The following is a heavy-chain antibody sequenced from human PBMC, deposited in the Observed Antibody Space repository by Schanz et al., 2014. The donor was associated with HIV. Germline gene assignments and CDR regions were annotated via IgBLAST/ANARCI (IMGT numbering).Heavy chain of an antibody. J-gene: IGHJ4*02. CDR2: ITESGGRT. V-gene: IGHV3-23*01. D-gene: IGHD3-22*01. CDR3: AKPEYDSRGSSQSHFDY. Sequence: EVHLLESGGGLVQPGGSLRLSCAASGFAFSNYAMSWVRQAPGKGLEWVSSITESGGRTYYADSVNGRFTISRDNSKNTLYLQMTTLRTEDTAVYYCAKPEYDSRGSSQSHFDYWGQGTLVTVSS. CDR1: GFAFSNYA.